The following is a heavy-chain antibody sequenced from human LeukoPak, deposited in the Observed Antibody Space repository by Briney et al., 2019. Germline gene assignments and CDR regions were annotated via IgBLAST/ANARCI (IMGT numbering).Heavy chain of an antibody. CDR2: ISYDGSNK. Sequence: GGSLRLPCAASGFTFSSYAMHWVRQAPGKGLEWVAVISYDGSNKYYADSVKGRFTISRDNSKNTLYLQMNSLRAEDTAVYYCARARGDNWFDPWGQGTLVTVSS. CDR1: GFTFSSYA. CDR3: ARARGDNWFDP. J-gene: IGHJ5*02. V-gene: IGHV3-30-3*01.